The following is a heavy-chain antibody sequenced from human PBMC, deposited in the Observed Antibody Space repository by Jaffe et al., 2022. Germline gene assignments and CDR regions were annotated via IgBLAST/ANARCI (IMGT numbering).Heavy chain of an antibody. CDR1: AFTVSDNY. Sequence: EVQLVESGGGLVQPGGSLRLSCAASAFTVSDNYMNWVRQAPGKGLEWVSIIYSGGSTYYADSVKGRFTISRDNSKNTLYLQMNSLRAEDTAVYYCARGGPDSYGYRFDYWGQGTLVTVSS. CDR3: ARGGPDSYGYRFDY. V-gene: IGHV3-66*02. D-gene: IGHD5-18*01. CDR2: IYSGGST. J-gene: IGHJ4*02.